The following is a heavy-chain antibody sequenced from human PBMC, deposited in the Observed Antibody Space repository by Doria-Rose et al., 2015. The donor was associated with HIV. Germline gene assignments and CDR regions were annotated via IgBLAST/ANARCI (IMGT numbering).Heavy chain of an antibody. CDR2: ISSSGSTI. V-gene: IGHV3-11*01. D-gene: IGHD3-16*02. J-gene: IGHJ4*02. Sequence: VQLVQSGGGLVKPGGSLRLSCTASGFTLRDYYMSWIRQAPGKGLEWISYISSSGSTIFDADSVKGRFTISRDNAKNSLFLQMNSLRVEDTAVYYCARGRVIRPFDYWGQGTLVTVSS. CDR3: ARGRVIRPFDY. CDR1: GFTLRDYY.